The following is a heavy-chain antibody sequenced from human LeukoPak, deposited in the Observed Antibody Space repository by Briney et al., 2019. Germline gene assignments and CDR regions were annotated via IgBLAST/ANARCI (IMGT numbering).Heavy chain of an antibody. CDR2: IYYTGIT. CDR1: GGSISSGTHY. D-gene: IGHD3-16*02. Sequence: SETLSLTCTVSGGSISSGTHYYNWIRQHPGKGLEWIGYIYYTGITSYNPSLGSRVTMSVDTSMNQISLKVTSLTAADTAVYYCARRYFDSWGQGTLVTVSS. V-gene: IGHV4-31*03. CDR3: ARRYFDS. J-gene: IGHJ4*02.